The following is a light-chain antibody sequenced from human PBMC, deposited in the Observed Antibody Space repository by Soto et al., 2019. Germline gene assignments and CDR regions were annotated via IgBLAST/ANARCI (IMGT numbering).Light chain of an antibody. CDR2: GAS. J-gene: IGKJ2*01. CDR3: HQDNPWYT. V-gene: IGKV3-15*01. Sequence: EIVLTQSPATLSVSPGERATLSCRASQSANNNLAWYQQKAGQAPRLLIYGASTRAPGIPARFSGSGSGTEFALTITSLQSEDIAVYHCHQDNPWYTFGQGTKLEIK. CDR1: QSANNN.